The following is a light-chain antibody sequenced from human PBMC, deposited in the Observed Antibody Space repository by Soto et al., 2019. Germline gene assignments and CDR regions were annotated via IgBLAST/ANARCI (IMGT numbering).Light chain of an antibody. CDR2: GAS. CDR1: QSVSSN. J-gene: IGKJ3*01. Sequence: EIVMTQSPATLSVSPGERATLSCRASQSVSSNLAWYQQKPGQAPRLLIYGASTRATGIPARFSGSGSGTEFTLTINRLQSEDFAVYYCQQYNNWLRTFGPGTKVDI. V-gene: IGKV3-15*01. CDR3: QQYNNWLRT.